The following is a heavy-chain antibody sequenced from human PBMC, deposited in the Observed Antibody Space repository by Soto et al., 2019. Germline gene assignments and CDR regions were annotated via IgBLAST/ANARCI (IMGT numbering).Heavy chain of an antibody. V-gene: IGHV3-23*01. CDR1: GFTFSTLA. Sequence: GGSLRLSCAASGFTFSTLALSWVRQAPGKGLEWVSTISYNGANTYNADSVKGRLTISRDNSKNTLYLQMSSLRADDTAVYYSAKEGYGSGFFFDYWGQGTLVTVSS. CDR2: ISYNGANT. CDR3: AKEGYGSGFFFDY. D-gene: IGHD6-19*01. J-gene: IGHJ4*02.